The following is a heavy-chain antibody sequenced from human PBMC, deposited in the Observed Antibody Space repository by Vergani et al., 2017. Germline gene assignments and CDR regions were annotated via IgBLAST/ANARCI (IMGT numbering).Heavy chain of an antibody. CDR1: GFTFSSYG. J-gene: IGHJ4*02. CDR2: IWYDGSNK. D-gene: IGHD3-22*01. CDR3: ARDEGYYDSSGYYSYFDY. Sequence: VQLLESGGGLVQPGRSLRLSCAASGFTFSSYGMHWVRQAPGKGLEWVAVIWYDGSNKYYADSVKGRFTISRDNSKNTLYLQMNSLRAEDTAVYYCARDEGYYDSSGYYSYFDYWGQGTLVTVSS. V-gene: IGHV3-33*01.